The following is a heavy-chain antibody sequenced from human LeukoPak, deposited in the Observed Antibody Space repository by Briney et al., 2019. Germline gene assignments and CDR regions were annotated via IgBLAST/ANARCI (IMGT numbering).Heavy chain of an antibody. Sequence: SETLSLTCTVSGGSITNYYWSWMRQPPGKGLEWIGYIHYSGSTNYNPSLKSRVTISVDTSKNQFSLKLSSVTAADTAVYYCAGRLWRRDGYNLSAFDIWGQGTMVTVSS. CDR1: GGSITNYY. CDR3: AGRLWRRDGYNLSAFDI. J-gene: IGHJ3*02. CDR2: IHYSGST. V-gene: IGHV4-59*01. D-gene: IGHD5-24*01.